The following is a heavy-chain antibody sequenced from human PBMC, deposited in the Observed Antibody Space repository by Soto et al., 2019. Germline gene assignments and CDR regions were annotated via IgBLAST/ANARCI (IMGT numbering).Heavy chain of an antibody. J-gene: IGHJ1*01. CDR2: IYDLTAT. CDR3: ARGYDTDLAPIC. D-gene: IGHD3-16*01. CDR1: GGSFSSYH. V-gene: IGHV4-34*01. Sequence: SETLSLTCAVYGGSFSSYHRSRSHQTPGKGLGWTGEIYDLTATNCNPPLRSRVIISPGTPKIRFSLKLSSVTAAATAVHYSARGYDTDLAPICWGQ.